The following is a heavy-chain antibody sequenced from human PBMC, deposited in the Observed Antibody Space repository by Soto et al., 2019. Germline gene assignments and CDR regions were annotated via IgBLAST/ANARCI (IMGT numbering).Heavy chain of an antibody. CDR2: INHSGST. Sequence: SETLSLTCAVYGGSFSGYYWSWIRQPPGKGLEWIGEINHSGSTNYDPSLKSRVTISVDTSKNQFSLKLSSVTAADTAVYYCARVFTRVGYSSGWYFLGYYYGMDVWGQGTTVTVSS. V-gene: IGHV4-34*01. CDR3: ARVFTRVGYSSGWYFLGYYYGMDV. J-gene: IGHJ6*02. CDR1: GGSFSGYY. D-gene: IGHD6-19*01.